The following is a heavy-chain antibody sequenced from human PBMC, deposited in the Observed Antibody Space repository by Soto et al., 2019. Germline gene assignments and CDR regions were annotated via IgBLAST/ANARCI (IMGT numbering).Heavy chain of an antibody. CDR3: ARRARPDFYYMDV. CDR2: ISSNGVGT. V-gene: IGHV3-64*01. CDR1: GFTLSGYA. Sequence: EVQLAESGGGLAQPGGSLRLSCAASGFTLSGYAMDWGRQAPGQGLEYVSGISSNGVGTYYTNSVQGRFTISRDNSKNKVYLQMGSLRPEDMAVYYCARRARPDFYYMDVWGKGTTVTVSS. J-gene: IGHJ6*03. D-gene: IGHD6-6*01.